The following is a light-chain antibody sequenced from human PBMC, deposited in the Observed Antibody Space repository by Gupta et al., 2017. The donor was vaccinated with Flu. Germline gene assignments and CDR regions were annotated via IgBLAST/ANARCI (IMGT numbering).Light chain of an antibody. CDR3: CSYAGSYFYV. J-gene: IGLJ1*01. V-gene: IGLV2-11*01. CDR2: DVS. CDR1: SSDVGGYSY. Sequence: QSALTQPRSVSGSPGPSVTISCTGTSSDVGGYSYVSWYQQHPGKAPKLMIYDVSKRPSGVPDRFSGAKSGNTASLTISGLQAEDEADYYCCSYAGSYFYVFGTGTKVTVL.